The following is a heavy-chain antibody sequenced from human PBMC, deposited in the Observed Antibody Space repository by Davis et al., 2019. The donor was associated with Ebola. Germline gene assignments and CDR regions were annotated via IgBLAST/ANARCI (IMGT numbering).Heavy chain of an antibody. Sequence: PGGSLRLSCAASGFTFSEYYMSWIRQAPGKGLEWVSYISSRGSTIYYADSVKGRFTISRDNAKNSLYLQMNSLRAEDTAVYYCASRTTYYYDSSGYFFAHWGQGTLVTVSS. CDR1: GFTFSEYY. CDR2: ISSRGSTI. CDR3: ASRTTYYYDSSGYFFAH. D-gene: IGHD3-22*01. J-gene: IGHJ5*02. V-gene: IGHV3-11*01.